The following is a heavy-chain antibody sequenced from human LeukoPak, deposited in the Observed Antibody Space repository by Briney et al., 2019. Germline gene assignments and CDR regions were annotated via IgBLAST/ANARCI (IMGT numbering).Heavy chain of an antibody. Sequence: PSETLSLTCTVSGGSISSSNYYWSWIRQPAGKGLEWIGRIYTSGSTNYNPSLKSRVTMSVDTSKNQFSLKLSSVTAADTAVYYCARDRLTELPGYYYYYMDVWGKGTTVTVSS. J-gene: IGHJ6*03. CDR2: IYTSGST. CDR1: GGSISSSNYY. CDR3: ARDRLTELPGYYYYYMDV. D-gene: IGHD1-7*01. V-gene: IGHV4-61*02.